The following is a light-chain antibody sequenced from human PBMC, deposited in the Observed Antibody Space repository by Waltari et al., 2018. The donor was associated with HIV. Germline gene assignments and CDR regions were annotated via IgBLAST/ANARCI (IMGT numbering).Light chain of an antibody. CDR1: SSNIGAGYD. J-gene: IGLJ3*02. CDR2: GNN. Sequence: QSVLTQPPSVSGAPGQRVTISCTGTSSNIGAGYDVQWYQHLPGTAPNLLIYGNNNRPSGVPDRFSGSKSGTSASLAITGLQTDDEADYYCQSYDSSLSGWVFGGGTKLTVL. CDR3: QSYDSSLSGWV. V-gene: IGLV1-40*01.